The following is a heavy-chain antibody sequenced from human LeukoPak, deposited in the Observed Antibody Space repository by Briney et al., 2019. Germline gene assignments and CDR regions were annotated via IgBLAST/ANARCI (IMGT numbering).Heavy chain of an antibody. Sequence: ASVKVSCKASGYTFTSYYMHWVRQAPGQGLEWMGIINPSGGSTSYAQKFQGRVTMTRDMSTSTAYMELRSLRSDDTAVYYCARGDYDFWSGYFAATNYYMDVWGKGTTVTVSS. J-gene: IGHJ6*03. CDR2: INPSGGST. D-gene: IGHD3-3*01. CDR3: ARGDYDFWSGYFAATNYYMDV. V-gene: IGHV1-46*01. CDR1: GYTFTSYY.